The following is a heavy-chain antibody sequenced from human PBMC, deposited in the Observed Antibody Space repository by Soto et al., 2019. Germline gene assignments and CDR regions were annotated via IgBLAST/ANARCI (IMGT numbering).Heavy chain of an antibody. CDR3: ALDIRVEASPTYYFDD. CDR1: GYTFTRYG. J-gene: IGHJ4*02. CDR2: ISASNGNT. D-gene: IGHD2-15*01. V-gene: IGHV1-18*03. Sequence: QVQLVQSGAEVKKPGASVKVSCKSSGYTFTRYGLSWVRQAPGQGLEWMGWISASNGNTNYAEKLQGRVTMTTDTSTGTVNVEVRRFASNDMTLYYSALDIRVEASPTYYFDDWVQGTLVSVSS.